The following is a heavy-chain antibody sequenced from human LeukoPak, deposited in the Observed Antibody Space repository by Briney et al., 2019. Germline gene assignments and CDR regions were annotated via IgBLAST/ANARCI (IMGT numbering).Heavy chain of an antibody. CDR2: VDPEDGET. CDR1: GYTFTDYY. J-gene: IGHJ6*03. D-gene: IGHD2-2*02. Sequence: ASVKVSCKASGYTFTDYYMHWVQQAPGKGLEWMGRVDPEDGETIYAEKFQGRVTITADTSTDTAYMELSSLRSEDTAVYYCAKVRCSSTSCYRGYYYYMDVWGKGITVTVSS. CDR3: AKVRCSSTSCYRGYYYYMDV. V-gene: IGHV1-69-2*01.